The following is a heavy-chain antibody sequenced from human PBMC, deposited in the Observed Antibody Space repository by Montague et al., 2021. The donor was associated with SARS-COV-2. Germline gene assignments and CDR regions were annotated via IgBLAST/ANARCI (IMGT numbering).Heavy chain of an antibody. J-gene: IGHJ6*02. CDR1: GFTVSRNY. D-gene: IGHD1-26*01. CDR3: AKGGTSYFYGMDV. Sequence: SLRLSCAASGFTVSRNYMGWVRQAPGKGLEWVSVIFVGGSTNYADSVRGRFTISRDISQNTLYRQMNSLRAEDMAVYYCAKGGTSYFYGMDVWGQGTTVAVSS. CDR2: IFVGGST. V-gene: IGHV3-66*01.